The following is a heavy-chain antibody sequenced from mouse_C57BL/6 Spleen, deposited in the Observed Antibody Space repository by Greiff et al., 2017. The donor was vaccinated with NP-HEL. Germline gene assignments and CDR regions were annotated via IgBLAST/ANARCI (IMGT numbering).Heavy chain of an antibody. Sequence: QVQLQQSGAELVRPGTSVKLSCKASGYTFTSYWMHWVKQRPGQGLEWIGVIDPSDSYTNYNQKFKGKATLTVDTSSSTAYMQLSSLTSEDSAVYYCARGIYYFDYWGQGTTLTVSS. J-gene: IGHJ2*01. CDR2: IDPSDSYT. V-gene: IGHV1-59*01. CDR3: ARGIYYFDY. CDR1: GYTFTSYW.